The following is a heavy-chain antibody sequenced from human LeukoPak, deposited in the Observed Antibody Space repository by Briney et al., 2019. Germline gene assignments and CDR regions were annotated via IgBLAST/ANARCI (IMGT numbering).Heavy chain of an antibody. CDR2: IYGSSRT. V-gene: IGHV3-66*01. D-gene: IGHD5-18*01. J-gene: IGHJ4*02. CDR3: ARDRADGYNYGDYFDN. Sequence: GGSLRLSCAASGFTFSSYAMSCVRQAAGKGLEWVSVIYGSSRTYYADSVKGRFTISRDNSKNTVYLQMDSLRAEDTAVYYCARDRADGYNYGDYFDNWGQGTLVTVSS. CDR1: GFTFSSYA.